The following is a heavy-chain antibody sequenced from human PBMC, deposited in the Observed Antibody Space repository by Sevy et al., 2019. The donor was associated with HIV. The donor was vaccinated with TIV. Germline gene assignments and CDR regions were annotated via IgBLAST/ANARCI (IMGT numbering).Heavy chain of an antibody. D-gene: IGHD3-10*02. V-gene: IGHV3-74*01. CDR3: ARSPLGSGGSGSGY. Sequence: GGSLRLSCAASGFTFSSYWMHWVRQAPGKGLVWVSRINTAGIRTSYADSVKGQFTISRDNAKNTLYLQMNSLRAEDTAVYYCARSPLGSGGSGSGYWGQGTLVTVSS. CDR2: INTAGIRT. J-gene: IGHJ4*02. CDR1: GFTFSSYW.